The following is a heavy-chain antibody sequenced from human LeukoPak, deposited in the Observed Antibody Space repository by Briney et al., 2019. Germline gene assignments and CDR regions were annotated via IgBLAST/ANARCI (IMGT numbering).Heavy chain of an antibody. J-gene: IGHJ4*02. V-gene: IGHV3-30*18. CDR2: ISNDGSSK. CDR3: AKSGGPRDLAVVGTA. D-gene: IGHD6-13*01. CDR1: GFTFSTYG. Sequence: AGGSLRLSCAASGFTFSTYGMHWVRQAPGKGLEWVAVISNDGSSKYYGDSVKGRFTISRDSSKNMLSLQMNSLRAEDTAVYYCAKSGGPRDLAVVGTAWGQGTLVTVSS.